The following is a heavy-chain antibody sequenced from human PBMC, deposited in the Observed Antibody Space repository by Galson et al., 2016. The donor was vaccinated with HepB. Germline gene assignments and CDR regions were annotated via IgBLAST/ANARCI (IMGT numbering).Heavy chain of an antibody. CDR3: ARLADSYGSGRYDWYFDL. V-gene: IGHV4-39*01. CDR1: GGSISSSPYY. Sequence: ETLSLTCTVYGGSISSSPYYWGWIRQPPGKGLEWIGSRSYSGSSYYNPSLKSRITMSVDTSKNEFSLKLSSVTVADTAVYYCARLADSYGSGRYDWYFDLWGRGTLVTVYS. J-gene: IGHJ2*01. CDR2: RSYSGSS. D-gene: IGHD3-10*01.